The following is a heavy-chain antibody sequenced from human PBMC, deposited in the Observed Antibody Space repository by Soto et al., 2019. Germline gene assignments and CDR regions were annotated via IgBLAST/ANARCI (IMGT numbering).Heavy chain of an antibody. CDR2: IYYSGSSYYN. D-gene: IGHD1-26*01. V-gene: IGHV4-31*03. CDR1: GGSISSGGYY. J-gene: IGHJ4*02. CDR3: ARTPLL. Sequence: QVQLQESGPGLEKPSQTVSLTCTVCGGSISSGGYYWSWIRNHPVKGLEWIGYIYYSGSSYYNYYNPSLKSRVTISVDTSKNQFSLKLSSVTAADTAVYYCARTPLLWGQGTLVTVSS.